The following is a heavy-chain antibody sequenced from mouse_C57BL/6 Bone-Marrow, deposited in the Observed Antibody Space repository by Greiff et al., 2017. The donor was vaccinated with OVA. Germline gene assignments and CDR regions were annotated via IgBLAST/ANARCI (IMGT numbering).Heavy chain of an antibody. Sequence: EVKLMESGPGMVKPSQSLSLTCTVTGYSITSGYDWHWIRHFPGNKLEWMGYISYSGSTNYNPSLKSRISITHDTSKNHFFLKLNSVTTEDTATYYCARGGVTGGEDYFDYWGQGTTLTVSS. CDR3: ARGGVTGGEDYFDY. J-gene: IGHJ2*01. D-gene: IGHD2-2*01. V-gene: IGHV3-1*01. CDR2: ISYSGST. CDR1: GYSITSGYD.